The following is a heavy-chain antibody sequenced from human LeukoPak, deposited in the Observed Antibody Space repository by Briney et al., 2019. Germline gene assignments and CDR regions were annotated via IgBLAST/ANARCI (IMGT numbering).Heavy chain of an antibody. CDR1: GFTFSSYA. CDR2: ISGSGGST. J-gene: IGHJ4*02. V-gene: IGHV3-23*01. D-gene: IGHD3-9*01. Sequence: PGGSLRLSCAASGFTFSSYAMSWVRQAPGKGLEWVPAISGSGGSTYYADSVKGRFTISRDNSRNTLSLQMNSLRAEDTAVYYCAKDHLDWGSSFDYWGQGTLVTVSS. CDR3: AKDHLDWGSSFDY.